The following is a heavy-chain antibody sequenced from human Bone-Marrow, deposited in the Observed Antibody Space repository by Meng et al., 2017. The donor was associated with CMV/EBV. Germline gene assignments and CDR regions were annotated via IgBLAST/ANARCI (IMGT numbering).Heavy chain of an antibody. CDR2: ISWDGGST. J-gene: IGHJ4*02. Sequence: GGSLRLSCAASGFTFDDYTMHWVRQAPGKGLEWVSLISWDGGSTYYADSVKGRFTISRDNSKNSLYLQMNSLRTEDTALYYCAKSLYSSSWGIFDYWGQGTRVTVSS. CDR3: AKSLYSSSWGIFDY. V-gene: IGHV3-43*01. D-gene: IGHD6-13*01. CDR1: GFTFDDYT.